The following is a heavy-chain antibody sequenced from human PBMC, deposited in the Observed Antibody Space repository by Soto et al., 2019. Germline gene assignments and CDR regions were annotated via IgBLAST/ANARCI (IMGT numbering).Heavy chain of an antibody. V-gene: IGHV2-26*01. CDR2: IFSNDEK. Sequence: QVTLKESGPVLVKPTETLTLTCTVSGFSLSNARMGVSWIRQPPGKALEWPAHIFSNDEKSYSTSLKSRLTISKDTSKSQVVLTMTNMDPVDTATYYCARIRDEDCSGGSCYYYFDYWGQGTLVTVSS. J-gene: IGHJ4*02. CDR1: GFSLSNARMG. CDR3: ARIRDEDCSGGSCYYYFDY. D-gene: IGHD2-15*01.